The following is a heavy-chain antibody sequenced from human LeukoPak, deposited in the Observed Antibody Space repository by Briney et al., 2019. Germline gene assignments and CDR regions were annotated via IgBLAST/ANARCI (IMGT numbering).Heavy chain of an antibody. CDR3: ARAYSGYDFFDY. Sequence: SVKVSCKASGGTFSSYAISWVRQAPGQGLEWMGGIIPIFGTANYAQKFQGRVTITADESTSTAYMEVSSLRSEDTAVYYCARAYSGYDFFDYWGQGILVTVSS. CDR2: IIPIFGTA. CDR1: GGTFSSYA. J-gene: IGHJ4*02. D-gene: IGHD5-12*01. V-gene: IGHV1-69*13.